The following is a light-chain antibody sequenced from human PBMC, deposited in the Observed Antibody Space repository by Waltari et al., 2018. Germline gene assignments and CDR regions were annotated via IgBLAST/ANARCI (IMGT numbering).Light chain of an antibody. V-gene: IGLV1-40*01. J-gene: IGLJ2*01. CDR3: QSYDSSLSAWV. CDR2: ANN. Sequence: QSVLTQPPSVSGATGQRVTISSTGSSSNIGSRLDVHWYQQVPGTVPKLLIYANNYRPSGVPGRFSGSKSGTSASLAIAGLQAEDEADYYCQSYDSSLSAWVFGGGTKLTVL. CDR1: SSNIGSRLD.